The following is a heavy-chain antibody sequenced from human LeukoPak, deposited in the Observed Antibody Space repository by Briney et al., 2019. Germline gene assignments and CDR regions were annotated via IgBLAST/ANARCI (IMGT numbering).Heavy chain of an antibody. V-gene: IGHV3-21*01. J-gene: IGHJ4*02. CDR3: ARLATTPTFDY. CDR2: ISSSSSYI. D-gene: IGHD5-24*01. CDR1: GFTFSSYS. Sequence: GGSLRLSCAASGFTFSSYSMNWVRQAPGKGLEWVSSISSSSSYIYYADSVKGRFTISRDNAKNSLYLQMNSLRAGDTALYYCARLATTPTFDYWGQGTLVTVSS.